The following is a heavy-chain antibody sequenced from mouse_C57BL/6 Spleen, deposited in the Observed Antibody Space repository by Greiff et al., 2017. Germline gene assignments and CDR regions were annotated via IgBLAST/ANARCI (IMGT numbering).Heavy chain of an antibody. V-gene: IGHV1-59*01. CDR1: GYTFTSYW. Sequence: QVQLQQPGAELVRPGTSVKLSCKASGYTFTSYWMHWVKQRPGQGLEWIGVIDPSDSYTNYNQKFKGKATLTVDTSSSTAYMQPSSLTSEDSAVYYCAREGGGSRYFDVWGTGTTVTVSS. J-gene: IGHJ1*03. CDR3: AREGGGSRYFDV. CDR2: IDPSDSYT. D-gene: IGHD1-1*01.